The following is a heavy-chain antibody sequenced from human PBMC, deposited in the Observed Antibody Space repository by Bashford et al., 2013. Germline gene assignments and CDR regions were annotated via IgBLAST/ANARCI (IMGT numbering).Heavy chain of an antibody. CDR3: ARDQRAFDI. J-gene: IGHJ3*02. Sequence: GSTIYNPSLKSRLTLSIDTSKNQFSLKLSSVTAADTAVYYCARDQRAFDIWGQGTMVTVSS. V-gene: IGHV4-59*12. CDR2: GST.